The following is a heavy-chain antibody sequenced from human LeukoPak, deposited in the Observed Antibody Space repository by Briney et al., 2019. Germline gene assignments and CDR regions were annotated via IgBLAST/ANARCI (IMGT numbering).Heavy chain of an antibody. CDR1: GGTFSSYA. CDR3: ARGTVGATIDY. CDR2: IIPILGIA. Sequence: GASVKVSCKASGGTFSSYAISWVRQAPGQGPEWMGRIIPILGIANYAQKFQGRVTITADKTTSTAYMELSSLRSEDTAVYYCARGTVGATIDYWGQGTLVTVSS. V-gene: IGHV1-69*04. J-gene: IGHJ4*02. D-gene: IGHD1-26*01.